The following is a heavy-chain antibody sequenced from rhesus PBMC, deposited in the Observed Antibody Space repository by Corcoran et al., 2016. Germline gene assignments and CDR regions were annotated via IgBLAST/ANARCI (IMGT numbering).Heavy chain of an antibody. CDR2: MSNGGCST. V-gene: IGHV3S5*01. J-gene: IGHJ6*01. CDR3: AKDREWLLHRGGLDS. D-gene: IGHD3-28*01. CDR1: GFTFSSYG. Sequence: EVQLVESGGGLVQPGGSLRLSCAASGFTFSSYGMSWVRQAPGKGLEWVSYMSNGGCSTYYADSVKGRFTISRDNSKNTLSLQMNSLRAEDTAVYYCAKDREWLLHRGGLDSWVQGVVVTVSS.